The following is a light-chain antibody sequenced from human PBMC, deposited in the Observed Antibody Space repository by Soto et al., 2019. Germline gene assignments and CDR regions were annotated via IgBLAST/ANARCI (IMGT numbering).Light chain of an antibody. CDR2: KAS. J-gene: IGKJ1*01. V-gene: IGKV1-5*03. Sequence: DIQMTQSPSTLSASVGDRVTITFRASQSINNWLAWYHQKPGKAPKLLIYKASSLESGVPSRFSGSGSGTEFTLTISSLQPEDFATYYCQQYNSYWTFGQGTKVDI. CDR3: QQYNSYWT. CDR1: QSINNW.